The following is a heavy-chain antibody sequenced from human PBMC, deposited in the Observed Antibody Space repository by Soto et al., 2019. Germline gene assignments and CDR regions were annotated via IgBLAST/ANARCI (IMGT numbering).Heavy chain of an antibody. Sequence: ASVKVSCKASGYTFTSYAMHWVRQAPGQRLEWMGWINAGNGNTKYSQKFQGRVTITRDTSASTAYMELSSLRSEDTAVYYCARSLWYYYDSSGINWLDPWGQGTLVTLSS. CDR2: INAGNGNT. CDR1: GYTFTSYA. J-gene: IGHJ5*02. V-gene: IGHV1-3*01. CDR3: ARSLWYYYDSSGINWLDP. D-gene: IGHD3-22*01.